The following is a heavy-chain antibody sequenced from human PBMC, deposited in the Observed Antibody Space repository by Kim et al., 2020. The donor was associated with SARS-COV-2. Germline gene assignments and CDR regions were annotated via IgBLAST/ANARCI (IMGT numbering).Heavy chain of an antibody. CDR1: GFTFSSHW. D-gene: IGHD1-26*01. CDR2: IKEDGSEK. J-gene: IGHJ4*02. CDR3: ARDASYLFDY. Sequence: GGSLRLSCEASGFTFSSHWMSWVRQSPGKGLECVGYIKEDGSEKYYADSVKGRFTISRDNAKNSLFLQMNSLRAEDTAVYYCARDASYLFDYWGQGTLVTVSS. V-gene: IGHV3-7*03.